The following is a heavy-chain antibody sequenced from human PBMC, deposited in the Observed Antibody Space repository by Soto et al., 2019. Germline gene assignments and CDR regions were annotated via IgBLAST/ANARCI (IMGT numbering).Heavy chain of an antibody. CDR1: GFTFGSYA. CDR3: AKAPSGYCSGGSCYSASTYYYYYYMDV. CDR2: ISGSGGST. V-gene: IGHV3-23*01. Sequence: EVQLLESGGGLVQPGGSLRLSCAASGFTFGSYAMSWVRQAPGKGLEWVSAISGSGGSTYYADSVKGRFTISRDNSKNTLYLQMNSLRAEDTAVYYCAKAPSGYCSGGSCYSASTYYYYYYMDVWGKGTTVTVSS. D-gene: IGHD2-15*01. J-gene: IGHJ6*03.